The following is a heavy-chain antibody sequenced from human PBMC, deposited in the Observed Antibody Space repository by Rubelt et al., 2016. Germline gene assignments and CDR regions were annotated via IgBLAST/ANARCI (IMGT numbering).Heavy chain of an antibody. J-gene: IGHJ4*02. Sequence: QVQLQESGPGLVKPSQTLSLPCTVSGGSISSGGYYWSWIRQHPGKGLEWIGYIYYSGSTYYYPSLKGRVTISVDTSKNQFSLKLSSVTAADTAVYYCARGSGYDKTIDVFDYWGQGTLVTVSS. CDR1: GGSISSGGYY. CDR3: ARGSGYDKTIDVFDY. CDR2: IYYSGST. V-gene: IGHV4-31*03. D-gene: IGHD5-12*01.